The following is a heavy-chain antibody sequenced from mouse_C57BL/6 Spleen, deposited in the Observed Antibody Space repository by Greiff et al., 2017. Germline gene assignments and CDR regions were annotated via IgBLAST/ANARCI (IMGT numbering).Heavy chain of an antibody. CDR3: AREDYYGSSPSSGWYFDV. D-gene: IGHD1-1*01. J-gene: IGHJ1*03. Sequence: EVKLQESGPELVKPGASVKISCKASGYSFTGYYMNWVKQSPEKSLEWIGEINPSTGGTTYNQKFKAKATLTVDKSSSTAYMQLKSLTSEDSAVYYCAREDYYGSSPSSGWYFDVWGTGTTVTVSS. CDR2: INPSTGGT. CDR1: GYSFTGYY. V-gene: IGHV1-42*01.